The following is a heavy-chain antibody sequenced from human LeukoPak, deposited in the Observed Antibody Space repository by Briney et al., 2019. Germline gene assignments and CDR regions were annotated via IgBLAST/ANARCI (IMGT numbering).Heavy chain of an antibody. D-gene: IGHD3-10*01. Sequence: ASVKVSCKASGYTFTSYGISWVRQAPGQGLEWMGWISAYNGNTNYAQKLQGRVTVTTDTSTTTAYMNLRSLRSDDTAVYYCARTYGFGGIDGFDIWGQGTMVTVSS. CDR2: ISAYNGNT. V-gene: IGHV1-18*01. CDR3: ARTYGFGGIDGFDI. CDR1: GYTFTSYG. J-gene: IGHJ3*02.